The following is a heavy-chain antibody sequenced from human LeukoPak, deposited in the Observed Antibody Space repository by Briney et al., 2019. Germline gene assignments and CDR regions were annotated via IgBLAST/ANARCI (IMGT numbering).Heavy chain of an antibody. CDR2: MRFDGNNG. J-gene: IGHJ3*02. CDR1: GFTFSTYA. D-gene: IGHD6-19*01. Sequence: PGGSLRLSCAASGFTFSTYAMHWVRQAPGKGLEWVAFMRFDGNNGYYADSVKGRFTISRDNSNNTLYLRMNRLRAEDTAVYFRAKDSGISAWRDAFDSWGQGTMVSVSS. CDR3: AKDSGISAWRDAFDS. V-gene: IGHV3-30*02.